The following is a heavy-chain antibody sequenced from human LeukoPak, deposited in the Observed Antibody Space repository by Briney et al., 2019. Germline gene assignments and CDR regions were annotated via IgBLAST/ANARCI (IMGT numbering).Heavy chain of an antibody. D-gene: IGHD5-24*01. J-gene: IGHJ3*02. CDR2: IYPGDSDT. Sequence: GESLKISCKGSGYSFTSYWIGWVRQMPGKGLEWMGIIYPGDSDTRYSPSFQGQVTISADKSISTAYLQWSSLKASDTAMYYCARQKEMATIRDAFDIWGQGTTVTVSS. CDR1: GYSFTSYW. V-gene: IGHV5-51*01. CDR3: ARQKEMATIRDAFDI.